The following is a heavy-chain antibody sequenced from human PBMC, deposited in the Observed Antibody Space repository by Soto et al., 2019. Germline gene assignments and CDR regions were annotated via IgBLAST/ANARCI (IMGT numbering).Heavy chain of an antibody. CDR2: ISSSSDNT. CDR1: GFTFSGSA. D-gene: IGHD5-12*01. V-gene: IGHV3-23*04. J-gene: IGHJ5*02. Sequence: EVQLVESGGGLVQPGGSLKLSCAASGFTFSGSAMHWVRQASGTGLEWVSAISSSSDNTYYADSVKGRFTISRDNAKNTLSLQMDSLRAEDTAVYYCAKNGYGSDVLWWFDPWGQGTLVTVSS. CDR3: AKNGYGSDVLWWFDP.